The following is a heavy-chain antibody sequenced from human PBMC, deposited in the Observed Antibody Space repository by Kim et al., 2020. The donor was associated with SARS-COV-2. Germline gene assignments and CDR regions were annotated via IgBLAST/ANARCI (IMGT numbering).Heavy chain of an antibody. V-gene: IGHV4-34*01. CDR3: ARALTGWGSGPAAGMDV. D-gene: IGHD3-10*01. J-gene: IGHJ6*02. Sequence: LKSRVTISADTSKSQFSLKLSSVTAADTAVYYCARALTGWGSGPAAGMDVWGQGTTVTVSS.